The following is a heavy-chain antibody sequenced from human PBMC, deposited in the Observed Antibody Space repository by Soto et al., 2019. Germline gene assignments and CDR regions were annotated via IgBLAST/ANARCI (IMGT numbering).Heavy chain of an antibody. CDR2: MDYSGDT. CDR1: GDSISNSGNY. D-gene: IGHD2-2*01. V-gene: IGHV4-39*01. J-gene: IGHJ4*02. Sequence: SETLSLTCSVSGDSISNSGNYWGWIRRPPGKGREWIGTMDYSGDTSYNPALRSRVTISADTAKNQFSRRLSSVSVADTAVSYCARRPPSYASESTRFDIWGQGPLGIVCS. CDR3: ARRPPSYASESTRFDI.